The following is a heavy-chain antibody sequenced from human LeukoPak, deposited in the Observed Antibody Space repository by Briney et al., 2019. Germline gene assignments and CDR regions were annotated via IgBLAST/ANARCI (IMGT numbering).Heavy chain of an antibody. D-gene: IGHD3-3*01. CDR1: GFTFSSYS. J-gene: IGHJ3*02. CDR3: TRDRYDFWSGGSDAFDI. Sequence: GGSLRLSCAASGFTFSSYSMNWVRQAPGKGLEWVSSISSSSSYIYYADSVKGRFTISRDNAKNSLYLQMNSLRAEDTAVYYCTRDRYDFWSGGSDAFDIWGQGTMVTVSS. V-gene: IGHV3-21*01. CDR2: ISSSSSYI.